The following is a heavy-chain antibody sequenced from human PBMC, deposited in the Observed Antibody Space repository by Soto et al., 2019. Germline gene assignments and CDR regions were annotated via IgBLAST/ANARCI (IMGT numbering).Heavy chain of an antibody. Sequence: QVQLVQSGAEVKKPGASVKVSCKASGYTFTSYGISWVRQAPGQGLEWMGWISAYNGNTNYAQKLQGRVTMTTDTSTSTAYMELRSLRSDDTAVYYCARDQYYDYTWGSYRWESEWDYWGQGTLVTVSS. D-gene: IGHD3-16*02. V-gene: IGHV1-18*01. CDR3: ARDQYYDYTWGSYRWESEWDY. CDR2: ISAYNGNT. CDR1: GYTFTSYG. J-gene: IGHJ4*02.